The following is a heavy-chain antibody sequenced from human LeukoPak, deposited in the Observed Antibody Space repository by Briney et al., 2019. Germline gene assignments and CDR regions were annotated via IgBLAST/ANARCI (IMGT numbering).Heavy chain of an antibody. CDR3: ASGTAAAGYRKYYYYMDV. D-gene: IGHD6-13*01. J-gene: IGHJ6*03. CDR2: INWNGGNT. CDR1: GFTFDDYG. Sequence: GGSLRLSCAASGFTFDDYGMSWVRQAPGKGLEWVAGINWNGGNTGYSDSVKGRFTISRDNAKNSLYLQMNSLRAEDTAVYYCASGTAAAGYRKYYYYMDVWGKGTTVTVSS. V-gene: IGHV3-20*04.